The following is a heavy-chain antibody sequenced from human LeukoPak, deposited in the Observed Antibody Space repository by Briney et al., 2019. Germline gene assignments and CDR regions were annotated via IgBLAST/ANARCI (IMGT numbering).Heavy chain of an antibody. Sequence: GGSLRLSCAASGFTVSSNYMSWVRQAPGKGLEWVSVIYSGGSTYYADSVKGRFTISRDNSKNTLYLQMNSLRAEDTAVYYCARGRELSLFFDYWGQGTLVTVSS. J-gene: IGHJ4*02. CDR2: IYSGGST. D-gene: IGHD3-16*02. CDR3: ARGRELSLFFDY. CDR1: GFTVSSNY. V-gene: IGHV3-66*01.